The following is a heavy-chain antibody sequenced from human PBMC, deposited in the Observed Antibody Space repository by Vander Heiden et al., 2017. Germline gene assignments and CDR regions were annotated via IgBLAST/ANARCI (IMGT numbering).Heavy chain of an antibody. Sequence: QVQLVWAGGGVVQPGRSLRLSCAASGFTFSSYAMHWVRQAPGKGLEWVAVISYDGSNKYYADSVKGRFTISRDNSKNTLYLQMNSLRAEDTAVYYCARDSCSGGICYPLGAFDIWGQGTMVTVSS. J-gene: IGHJ3*02. D-gene: IGHD2-15*01. CDR3: ARDSCSGGICYPLGAFDI. CDR2: ISYDGSNK. V-gene: IGHV3-30-3*01. CDR1: GFTFSSYA.